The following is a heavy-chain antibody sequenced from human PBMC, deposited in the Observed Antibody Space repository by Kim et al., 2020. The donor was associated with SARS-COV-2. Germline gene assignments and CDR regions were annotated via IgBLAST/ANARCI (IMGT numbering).Heavy chain of an antibody. J-gene: IGHJ3*02. V-gene: IGHV4-31*02. Sequence: PKSRVTISVDTSKNPFSLKLGSVTAADTAVYYCARGDTIFGVVINAFDIWGQGTMVTVSS. D-gene: IGHD3-3*01. CDR3: ARGDTIFGVVINAFDI.